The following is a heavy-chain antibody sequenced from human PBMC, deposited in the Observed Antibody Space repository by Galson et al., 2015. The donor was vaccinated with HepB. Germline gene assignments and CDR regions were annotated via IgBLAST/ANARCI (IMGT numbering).Heavy chain of an antibody. Sequence: SVKVSCKASGYTFTSYDINWVRQAPGQGLEWMGITNPSGGSTSYAQKFQGRVTMTRDTSTSTVYMELSSLRSEDTAVYYCARGEDIVVVPAAPVDYWGQGTLVTVSS. V-gene: IGHV1-46*01. CDR2: TNPSGGST. CDR3: ARGEDIVVVPAAPVDY. J-gene: IGHJ4*02. CDR1: GYTFTSYD. D-gene: IGHD2-2*01.